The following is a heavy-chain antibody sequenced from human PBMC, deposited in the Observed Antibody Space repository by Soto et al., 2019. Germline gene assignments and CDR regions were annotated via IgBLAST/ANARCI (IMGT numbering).Heavy chain of an antibody. CDR2: IYYSGGT. V-gene: IGHV4-39*01. D-gene: IGHD3-16*02. CDR3: RGATKDMDDYLWGSYRYDY. Sequence: LSLTCTVSGASTISNSYYWGWIREPPGKGLEWIGTIYYSGGTYYNPSLKSRVTISVDTSKNKFSLKLRSVTAADTAVYYCRGATKDMDDYLWGSYRYDYWGQGMLVTVSS. J-gene: IGHJ4*02. CDR1: GASTISNSYY.